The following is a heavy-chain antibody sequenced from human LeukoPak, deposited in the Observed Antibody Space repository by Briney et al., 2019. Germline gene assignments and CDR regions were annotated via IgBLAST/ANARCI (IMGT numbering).Heavy chain of an antibody. Sequence: SQTLSLTFSISAAGVSSSSASWNWIRQSPSKGHEWLGRTYYRSKWFNDYAVSVKSRITINPDTSKNEFSLQLNSVTPEDTAVYCCGREHASGYNEYWGQGTLVTVS. J-gene: IGHJ4*02. CDR3: GREHASGYNEY. CDR2: TYYRSKWFN. CDR1: AAGVSSSSAS. V-gene: IGHV6-1*01. D-gene: IGHD3-22*01.